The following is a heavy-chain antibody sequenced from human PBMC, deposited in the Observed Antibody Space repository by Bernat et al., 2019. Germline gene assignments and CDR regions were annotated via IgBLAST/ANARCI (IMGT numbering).Heavy chain of an antibody. D-gene: IGHD3-10*01. CDR2: IRSKAHGGTT. V-gene: IGHV3-49*04. CDR3: ARTQFGSNWFDP. CDR1: GFNFGDYV. Sequence: EVLLVDSGGDLVQPGRSLRLSCTASGFNFGDYVVIWVRQAPGKGLEWVGFIRSKAHGGTTEYAASVKGRFSISRDDSKSIAYMQMNSLKTDDTAVYYCARTQFGSNWFDPWGQGTLVTVSS. J-gene: IGHJ5*02.